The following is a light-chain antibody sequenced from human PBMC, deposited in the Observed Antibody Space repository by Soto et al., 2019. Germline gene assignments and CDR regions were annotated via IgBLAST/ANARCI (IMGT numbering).Light chain of an antibody. V-gene: IGKV1-5*01. Sequence: DIQMTQSPSTLPASVGDRVTITCRASQSISTWLAWYQQKPGKAPNLLIYDASTLESGVPSRFSGNGFETEFILTISSLQPDDFATYYCQQYDSYPYTFGQGTKLEI. CDR1: QSISTW. J-gene: IGKJ2*01. CDR2: DAS. CDR3: QQYDSYPYT.